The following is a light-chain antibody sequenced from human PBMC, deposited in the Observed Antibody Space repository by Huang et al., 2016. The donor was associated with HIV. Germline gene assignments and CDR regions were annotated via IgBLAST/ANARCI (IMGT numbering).Light chain of an antibody. V-gene: IGKV3-11*01. CDR3: QQRSDWPLT. Sequence: EIVLTQSPATLSLSPGESATLSCRASQSVSAYLAWYQQKLGQAPRLLIYGASNRATGNPARFSGRGSGTDFTLSISSLEPEDFAVYYCQQRSDWPLTFGGGTKVEIK. CDR2: GAS. CDR1: QSVSAY. J-gene: IGKJ4*01.